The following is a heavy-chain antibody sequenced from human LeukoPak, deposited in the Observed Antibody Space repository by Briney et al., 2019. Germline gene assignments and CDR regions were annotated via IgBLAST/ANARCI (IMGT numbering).Heavy chain of an antibody. J-gene: IGHJ5*02. V-gene: IGHV4-31*03. CDR3: ARGVVVVAATRFSNWFDP. CDR2: IYYSGST. CDR1: GGSISSGGYY. D-gene: IGHD2-15*01. Sequence: PSETLSLTCTVSGGSISSGGYYWSWIRQHPGKGLEWIGYIYYSGSTYYNPSLKSRVTISVDKSKNQFSLKLSSVTAADTAVYYCARGVVVVAATRFSNWFDPWGQGTLVTVSS.